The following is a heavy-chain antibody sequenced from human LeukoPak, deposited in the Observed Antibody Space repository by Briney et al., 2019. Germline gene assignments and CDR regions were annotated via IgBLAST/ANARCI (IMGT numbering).Heavy chain of an antibody. D-gene: IGHD1-1*01. J-gene: IGHJ4*02. CDR2: MNPNSGNT. Sequence: ASVKVSCKASGGTFSSYAISWVRQAPGQGLEWMGWMNPNSGNTGYAQKFQGRVTITRNTSISTAYMELSSLRSEDTAVYYCARGPFAVWNDGYYFDYWGQGTLVTVSS. CDR3: ARGPFAVWNDGYYFDY. CDR1: GGTFSSYA. V-gene: IGHV1-8*03.